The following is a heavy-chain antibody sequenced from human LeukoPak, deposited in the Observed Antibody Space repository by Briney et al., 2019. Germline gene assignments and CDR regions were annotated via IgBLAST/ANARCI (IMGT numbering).Heavy chain of an antibody. Sequence: GGSLRLSCAASGFTFSYYGLHWVRQAPGKGLEWVALISNDGSNKDYADSVKGRFTISRVNSKNTLFLQMDNLRAEDTALYYCAKAIARHRDLDAFDIWGQGTLVSVSS. CDR2: ISNDGSNK. V-gene: IGHV3-30*18. CDR1: GFTFSYYG. J-gene: IGHJ3*02. CDR3: AKAIARHRDLDAFDI. D-gene: IGHD2-21*01.